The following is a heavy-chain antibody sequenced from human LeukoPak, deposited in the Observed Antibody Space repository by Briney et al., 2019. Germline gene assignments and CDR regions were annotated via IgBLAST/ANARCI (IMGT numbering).Heavy chain of an antibody. V-gene: IGHV1-24*01. D-gene: IGHD3-3*01. Sequence: ASVKVSCKVSGNSVSDLNIQWVRQAPGKGLECMGGFDPEQPATVYAEKFQGRVTMTEDPSTDTAYMELSSLRSEDTAVYYCVPRSGDFWSGYDNWGQGTLVTVSS. J-gene: IGHJ4*02. CDR3: VPRSGDFWSGYDN. CDR2: FDPEQPAT. CDR1: GNSVSDLN.